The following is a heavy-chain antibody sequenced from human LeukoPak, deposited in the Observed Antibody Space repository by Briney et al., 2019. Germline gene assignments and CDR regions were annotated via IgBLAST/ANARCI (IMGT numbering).Heavy chain of an antibody. Sequence: GRSLRLSCAASGFTFSSYAMHWVRQAPGKGLEWVAVISYDGSNKYYADSVKGRFTISRDNSMNTLYLQMNSLRAEDTAVYYCARNLPPDFWTPFDYWGQGTLVTVSS. D-gene: IGHD3-3*01. J-gene: IGHJ4*02. CDR1: GFTFSSYA. V-gene: IGHV3-30-3*01. CDR2: ISYDGSNK. CDR3: ARNLPPDFWTPFDY.